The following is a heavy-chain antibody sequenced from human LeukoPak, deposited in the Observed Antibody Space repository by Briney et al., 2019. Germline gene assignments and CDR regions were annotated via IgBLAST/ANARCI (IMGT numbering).Heavy chain of an antibody. CDR3: ATYGGDWKLAS. D-gene: IGHD2-21*01. Sequence: SDTLSLTCGASGGSLDIYYWMFVRQPPGKGLQWIGEITYRGSPYYHPSLKSRVTISIDASQRHISLRLSSVTAADTAVYYCATYGGDWKLASGGQGTLVTVSS. CDR1: GGSLDIYY. J-gene: IGHJ4*02. CDR2: ITYRGSP. V-gene: IGHV4-34*01.